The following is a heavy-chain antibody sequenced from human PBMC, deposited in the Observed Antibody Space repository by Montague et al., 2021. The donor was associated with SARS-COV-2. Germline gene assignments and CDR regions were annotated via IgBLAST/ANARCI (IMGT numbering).Heavy chain of an antibody. J-gene: IGHJ3*02. CDR3: ARHGYYETYDAFDI. CDR1: GGSISSSSYY. V-gene: IGHV4-39*01. Sequence: SETLSLTCTVSGGSISSSSYYWGWIRQPPGKGLEWIGSIYYTGSTYYXXXVKSRVTISVDTSKNQFSLKLSSVTAADTAVYYCARHGYYETYDAFDIWAKGQWSPSLQ. CDR2: IYYTGST. D-gene: IGHD3-22*01.